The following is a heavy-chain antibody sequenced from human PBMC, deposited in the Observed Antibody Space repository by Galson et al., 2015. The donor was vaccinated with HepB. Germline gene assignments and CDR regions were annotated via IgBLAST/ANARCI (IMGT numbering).Heavy chain of an antibody. CDR3: AKLREIKPDAIGAAIDS. J-gene: IGHJ4*02. D-gene: IGHD2-2*01. V-gene: IGHV3-23*01. CDR2: INGGGDTT. Sequence: SLRLSCAASGFTFSTYAMTWVRQAPGTGLEWVSAINGGGDTTYYAASVKGRFTISRDNSKNTLYLQMNSLRVEDTAIYYCAKLREIKPDAIGAAIDSWSLGTLVTVSS. CDR1: GFTFSTYA.